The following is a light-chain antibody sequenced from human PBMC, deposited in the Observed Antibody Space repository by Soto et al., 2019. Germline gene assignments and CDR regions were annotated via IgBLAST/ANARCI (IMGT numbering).Light chain of an antibody. V-gene: IGLV4-69*01. CDR2: LNSDGSH. CDR3: QTWGTGIRV. Sequence: QSVLTQSPSASASLGASAKLTCTLSSGHSSYAIAWHQQQPEKGPRYLMNLNSDGSHSKGDGIPDRFSGSSSGAERYLTISSLQSEDEADYYCQTWGTGIRVFGGGTKLTVL. J-gene: IGLJ3*02. CDR1: SGHSSYA.